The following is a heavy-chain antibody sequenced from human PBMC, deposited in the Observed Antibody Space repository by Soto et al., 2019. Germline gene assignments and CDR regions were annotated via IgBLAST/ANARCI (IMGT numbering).Heavy chain of an antibody. CDR3: ARDFFHSSGYYYVPAPGY. CDR2: ISAYNGNT. Sequence: AAVKLSCKASGYTFTSYGISWVRQAPGQGLEWMGWISAYNGNTNYAQKLQGRVTMTTDTSTSTAYMELRSLRSDDTAVYYCARDFFHSSGYYYVPAPGYWGQGTLVTVSS. CDR1: GYTFTSYG. D-gene: IGHD3-22*01. J-gene: IGHJ4*02. V-gene: IGHV1-18*01.